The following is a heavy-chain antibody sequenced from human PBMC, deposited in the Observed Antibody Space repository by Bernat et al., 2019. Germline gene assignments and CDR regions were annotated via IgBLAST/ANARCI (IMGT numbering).Heavy chain of an antibody. J-gene: IGHJ4*02. CDR2: INSDGSLT. V-gene: IGHV3-74*01. D-gene: IGHD3-16*01. CDR3: VRDLGGIDDY. CDR1: GFTVSSNY. Sequence: EVQLVESGGGLIQPGGSLRLSCAASGFTVSSNYMSWVRQAPGKGLEWVSRINSDGSLTTYADSVKGRFSISRDNAKNTLFLQMNSLRAEDTAVYYCVRDLGGIDDYWGQGTLVTVSS.